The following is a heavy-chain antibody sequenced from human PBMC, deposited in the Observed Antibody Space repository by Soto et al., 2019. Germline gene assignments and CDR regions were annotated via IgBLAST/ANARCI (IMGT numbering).Heavy chain of an antibody. Sequence: EVQLLESGGGLVQPGGPLRLSCAASGFTFNNYAMSWVRQAPGRGLEWVSAISGSGGSTYYADSVKGRFTISRDNSKNTLYLQMNSLRAEDTAVYYCATSGVLMITFGGVIVGEFDYWGQGTLVTVSS. CDR2: ISGSGGST. J-gene: IGHJ4*02. CDR1: GFTFNNYA. D-gene: IGHD3-16*02. CDR3: ATSGVLMITFGGVIVGEFDY. V-gene: IGHV3-23*01.